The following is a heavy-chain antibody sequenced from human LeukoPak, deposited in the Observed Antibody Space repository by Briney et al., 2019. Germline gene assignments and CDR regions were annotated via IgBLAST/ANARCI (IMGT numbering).Heavy chain of an antibody. D-gene: IGHD1-26*01. V-gene: IGHV3-49*03. Sequence: PGGSLRLSCTASGFTFGDYAMSWFRQAPGKGLEWVGFIRSKAYGGTTEYAASVKGRFTISRDDSKSIAYLQMNSLKTEDTAVYYCTRDRYSGSYPSVVTYWGQGTLVTVSS. CDR2: IRSKAYGGTT. J-gene: IGHJ4*02. CDR3: TRDRYSGSYPSVVTY. CDR1: GFTFGDYA.